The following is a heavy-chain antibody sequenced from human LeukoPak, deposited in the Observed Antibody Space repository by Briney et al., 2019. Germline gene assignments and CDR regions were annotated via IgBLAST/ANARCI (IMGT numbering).Heavy chain of an antibody. V-gene: IGHV3-33*01. CDR1: GFTFSSYG. CDR2: TWYDGSNK. Sequence: PGGSLRLSCAASGFTFSSYGMHWVRQAPGKGLEWVAVTWYDGSNKYYADSVKGRFTISRDNSKNTLYLQMSSLRAEDTAVYYCARGRVAGELLRWGQGTLVTVSS. D-gene: IGHD1-26*01. J-gene: IGHJ4*02. CDR3: ARGRVAGELLR.